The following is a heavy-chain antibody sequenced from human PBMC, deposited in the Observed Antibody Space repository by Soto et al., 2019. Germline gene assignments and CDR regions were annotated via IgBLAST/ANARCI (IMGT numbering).Heavy chain of an antibody. CDR2: IWYDGSSK. CDR1: GISFSSYG. D-gene: IGHD6-6*01. V-gene: IGHV3-33*01. CDR3: ARVARGSSLFYYDYGMDV. Sequence: GGSLRLSCAASGISFSSYGMHWVRQALGKGLERVAVIWYDGSSKYYADSVKGQFTITRDNSKNTLYLQMDSLRAEDTAVYYCARVARGSSLFYYDYGMDVWGQGTTVTVSS. J-gene: IGHJ6*02.